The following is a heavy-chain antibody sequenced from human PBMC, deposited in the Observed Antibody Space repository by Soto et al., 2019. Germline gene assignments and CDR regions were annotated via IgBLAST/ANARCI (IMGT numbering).Heavy chain of an antibody. CDR3: ARERGELGIVENWYFDL. D-gene: IGHD7-27*01. J-gene: IGHJ2*01. V-gene: IGHV3-33*01. CDR2: IWYDGSNK. CDR1: GFTFSSYG. Sequence: ESGGGVVPPGRSLRLSCAASGFTFSSYGMHWVRQAPGKGLEWVAVIWYDGSNKYYADSVKGRFTISRDNSKNTLYLQMNSLRAEDTAVYYCARERGELGIVENWYFDLWGRGTLVTVSS.